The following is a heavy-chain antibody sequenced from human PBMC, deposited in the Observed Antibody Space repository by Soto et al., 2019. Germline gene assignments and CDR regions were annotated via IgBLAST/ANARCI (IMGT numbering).Heavy chain of an antibody. J-gene: IGHJ5*02. CDR3: ARLPSAYYDSSESWFDP. CDR1: GGTFSSYA. Sequence: QVQLVQSGAEVKKPGSSVKVSCKASGGTFSSYAISWVRQAPGQGLEWMGGIIPIFGTANYAQKFQGRVTITADESTSTAYMELSSLRSEDTAVYYCARLPSAYYDSSESWFDPWGQGTLVTVSS. CDR2: IIPIFGTA. V-gene: IGHV1-69*01. D-gene: IGHD3-22*01.